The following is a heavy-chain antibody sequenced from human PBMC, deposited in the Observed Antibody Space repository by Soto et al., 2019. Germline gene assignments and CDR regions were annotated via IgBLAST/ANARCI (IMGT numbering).Heavy chain of an antibody. V-gene: IGHV1-69*01. CDR2: IVPVFSTG. CDR3: ATEDGYHSRGFDH. J-gene: IGHJ4*02. CDR1: GGTFRNSA. D-gene: IGHD5-12*01. Sequence: QVQLVQSGAEVKKPGSSVKVSCKASGGTFRNSAFSWVRQAAGQGLEWMGGIVPVFSTGEYAQKFQGRVTVFADESTRTVYMGLSSLSSEDTAVYYWATEDGYHSRGFDHWGQGTLVTVSS.